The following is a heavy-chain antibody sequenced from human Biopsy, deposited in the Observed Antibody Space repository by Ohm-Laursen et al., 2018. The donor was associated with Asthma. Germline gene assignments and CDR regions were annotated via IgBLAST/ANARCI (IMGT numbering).Heavy chain of an antibody. J-gene: IGHJ4*02. V-gene: IGHV4-61*01. D-gene: IGHD1-26*01. CDR1: SGSGGYMRSGNFY. CDR2: VYYSGST. CDR3: ARDRGGTYGRTFES. Sequence: SDTLSLTCSLSSGSGGYMRSGNFYWSWIRQPPGKGLESIGHVYYSGSTNYNPSLKSRVTISIDASKNQFSLKLTSVTAADTAVYYCARDRGGTYGRTFESWGQGTLVTVSS.